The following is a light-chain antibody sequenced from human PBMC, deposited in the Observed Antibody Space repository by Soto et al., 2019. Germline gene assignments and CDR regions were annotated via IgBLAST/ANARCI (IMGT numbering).Light chain of an antibody. J-gene: IGLJ1*01. CDR2: DVS. V-gene: IGLV2-14*03. Sequence: QSALTQPASVSGSPGQSITISCTGTSSDIGGYNYVSSTQQLPGKVPKLIIYDVSNRPSGVSDRFSGSKSGNAASLTISGLQAEDEADYYCSSYTSTSTLYVFGTGTKLTVL. CDR3: SSYTSTSTLYV. CDR1: SSDIGGYNY.